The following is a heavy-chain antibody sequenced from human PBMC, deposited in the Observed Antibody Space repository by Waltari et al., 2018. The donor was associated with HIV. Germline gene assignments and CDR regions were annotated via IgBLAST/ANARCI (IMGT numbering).Heavy chain of an antibody. D-gene: IGHD3-3*01. CDR2: ISAYNGHT. CDR1: GYNFTSYG. CDR3: ARALWSGYYTPYYFDY. V-gene: IGHV1-18*01. Sequence: QVTLVQSGAEVKTPGASVKVSCKASGYNFTSYGISGVRQAPGQGLEWMGWISAYNGHTNYAQKLQGRVTMTTDTSTSTAYMDLRSLRSDDTAFYYCARALWSGYYTPYYFDYWGQGTLVTVSS. J-gene: IGHJ4*02.